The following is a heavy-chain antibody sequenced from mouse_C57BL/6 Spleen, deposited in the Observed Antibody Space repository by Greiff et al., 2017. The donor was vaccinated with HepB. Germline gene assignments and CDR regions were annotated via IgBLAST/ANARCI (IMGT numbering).Heavy chain of an antibody. CDR2: IDPSDSET. V-gene: IGHV1-52*01. CDR1: GYTFTSYW. J-gene: IGHJ2*01. Sequence: VQLQQPGAELVRPGSSVKLSCKASGYTFTSYWMHWVKQRPIQGLEWIGNIDPSDSETHYNQKFKDKATLTVDKSSSTAYMQLSSLTSEDSAVYYCAREGYGSSYGDYFDYWGQGTTLTVSS. D-gene: IGHD1-1*01. CDR3: AREGYGSSYGDYFDY.